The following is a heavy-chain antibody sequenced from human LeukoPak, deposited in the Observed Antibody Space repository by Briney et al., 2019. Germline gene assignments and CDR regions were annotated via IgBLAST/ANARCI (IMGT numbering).Heavy chain of an antibody. CDR2: MNPNSGNT. CDR3: ARGYYDILTGWRKYGMDV. V-gene: IGHV1-8*01. Sequence: ASVKVSCKASGYTFTSYDINWVRQATGQGLEWMGWMNPNSGNTGYAQKFQGRVTMTRNTSISTAYMELSSLRSEDTAVYYCARGYYDILTGWRKYGMDVWGQGTTVTVSS. D-gene: IGHD3-9*01. J-gene: IGHJ6*02. CDR1: GYTFTSYD.